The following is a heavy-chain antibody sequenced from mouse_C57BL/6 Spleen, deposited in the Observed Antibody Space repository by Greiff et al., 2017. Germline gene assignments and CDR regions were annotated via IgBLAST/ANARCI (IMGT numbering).Heavy chain of an antibody. CDR2: IWSGGST. V-gene: IGHV2-2*01. Sequence: QVQLQQSGPGLVQPSQSLSITCTVSGFSLTSSGVHWVRQSPGKGLEWLGVIWSGGSTDYNAAFISRLSISKDNSKGQVFFKMNSLKADDTAIYYCARNEGLGREDYAMDDWGQGTSVTVSS. CDR3: ARNEGLGREDYAMDD. CDR1: GFSLTSSG. D-gene: IGHD4-1*01. J-gene: IGHJ4*01.